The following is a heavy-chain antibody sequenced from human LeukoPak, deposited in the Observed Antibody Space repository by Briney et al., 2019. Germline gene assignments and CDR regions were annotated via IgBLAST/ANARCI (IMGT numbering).Heavy chain of an antibody. Sequence: PGGSLRLSCAASGLTFADYTMHWVRQAPGKGLEWVSSITSSSSYIYYADSVKGRFTISRHNAKNSLYLQLNSLRAEDTAVYYCVRLYDDYTNGHFDSWGQGTLVTVSS. D-gene: IGHD4-11*01. CDR2: ITSSSSYI. CDR3: VRLYDDYTNGHFDS. J-gene: IGHJ4*02. CDR1: GLTFADYT. V-gene: IGHV3-21*01.